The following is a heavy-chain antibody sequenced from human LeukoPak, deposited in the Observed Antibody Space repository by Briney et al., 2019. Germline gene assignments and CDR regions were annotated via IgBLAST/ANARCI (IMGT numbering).Heavy chain of an antibody. V-gene: IGHV4-59*01. Sequence: SETLSLTCTVSGGSISSYYWSLIRQSPEKGLEWIGYIYYTGNTNYNPSLKSRVTILVDASKNQFSLNLSSVTAADTAVYYCAGRPNPYYFDFWGQGSLVTVSS. CDR2: IYYTGNT. CDR1: GGSISSYY. CDR3: AGRPNPYYFDF. J-gene: IGHJ4*02. D-gene: IGHD2-21*01.